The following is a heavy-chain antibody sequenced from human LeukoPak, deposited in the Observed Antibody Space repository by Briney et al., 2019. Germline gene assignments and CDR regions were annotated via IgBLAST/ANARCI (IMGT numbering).Heavy chain of an antibody. J-gene: IGHJ6*02. Sequence: PGGSLRLSCAASGFIFSRDEMNWVRQAPGKGLEGVSYIDTSGGDIYYADSVKGRFTISRDNAKNSVYLQMYSLRVEDTAVYYCARASRLDYHYGMDVWGQGTTVTVSS. D-gene: IGHD3-9*01. CDR2: IDTSGGDI. CDR1: GFIFSRDE. V-gene: IGHV3-48*03. CDR3: ARASRLDYHYGMDV.